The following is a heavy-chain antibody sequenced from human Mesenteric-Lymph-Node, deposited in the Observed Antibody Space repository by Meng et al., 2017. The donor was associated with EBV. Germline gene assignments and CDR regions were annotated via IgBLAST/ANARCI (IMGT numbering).Heavy chain of an antibody. CDR1: GFTFSDYY. V-gene: IGHV3-11*01. CDR2: ISSSGSTK. J-gene: IGHJ5*02. Sequence: VQLLESGGGLDQPGGSLSLSCAASGFTFSDYYMSWIRQAPGKGLEWVSYISSSGSTKYYADSVKGRFTISRDNVKKSLFLQMNSLRAEDTAVYYCARDHTSGWFDPWGQGTLVTVSS. D-gene: IGHD6-19*01. CDR3: ARDHTSGWFDP.